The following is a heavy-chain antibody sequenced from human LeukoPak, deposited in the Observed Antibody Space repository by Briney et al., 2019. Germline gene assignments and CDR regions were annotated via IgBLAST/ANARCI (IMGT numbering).Heavy chain of an antibody. CDR2: IYYSGST. Sequence: SETLSLTCTVSGGSISSSSYYWGWIRQPPGKGLEWIGSIYYSGSTYYNPSLKSRVTISVDTSKNQFSLKLSSLTAADTALYYCARDRKYYYHMDVWGKGTTVTVSS. J-gene: IGHJ6*03. CDR1: GGSISSSSYY. D-gene: IGHD1-14*01. CDR3: ARDRKYYYHMDV. V-gene: IGHV4-39*07.